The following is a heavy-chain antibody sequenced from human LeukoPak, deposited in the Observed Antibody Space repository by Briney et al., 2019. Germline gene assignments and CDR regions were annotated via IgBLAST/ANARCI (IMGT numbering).Heavy chain of an antibody. CDR3: AKETEDIVVVPAAMGDY. Sequence: GGALGLSRAAPGFTFSSYAMSWVRQAPGKGVEGGSAISGSGGSTYYADSVKGRFTISRDNSKNTLYLQMNSLRAEDTAVYYCAKETEDIVVVPAAMGDYWGQGTLVTVSS. CDR2: ISGSGGST. D-gene: IGHD2-2*01. CDR1: GFTFSSYA. J-gene: IGHJ4*02. V-gene: IGHV3-23*01.